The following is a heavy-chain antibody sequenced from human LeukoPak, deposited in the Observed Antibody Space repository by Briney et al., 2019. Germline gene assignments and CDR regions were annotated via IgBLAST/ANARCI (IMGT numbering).Heavy chain of an antibody. Sequence: GASVTVSCKASGFTFNRYAMQWVRQARGQRLEWIGWIVVGSGNTNYAQKYQERVTITRDMSTSTAYMELSSLRSEDTAVYYCAAVENWGQGNLVTVSS. V-gene: IGHV1-58*02. CDR3: AAVEN. CDR1: GFTFNRYA. CDR2: IVVGSGNT. J-gene: IGHJ4*02.